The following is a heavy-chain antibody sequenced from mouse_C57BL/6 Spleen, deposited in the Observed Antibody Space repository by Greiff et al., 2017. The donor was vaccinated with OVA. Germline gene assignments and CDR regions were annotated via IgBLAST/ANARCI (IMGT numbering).Heavy chain of an antibody. CDR3: ARQRFITTVVADY. CDR2: ISSGSSTI. V-gene: IGHV5-17*01. D-gene: IGHD1-1*01. Sequence: EVKLMESGGGLVKPGGSLKLSCAASGFTFSDYGMHWVRQAPEKGLEWVAYISSGSSTIYYADTVKGRFTISRDNAKNTLFLQMTSLRSEDTAMYYCARQRFITTVVADYWGQGTTLTVSS. J-gene: IGHJ2*01. CDR1: GFTFSDYG.